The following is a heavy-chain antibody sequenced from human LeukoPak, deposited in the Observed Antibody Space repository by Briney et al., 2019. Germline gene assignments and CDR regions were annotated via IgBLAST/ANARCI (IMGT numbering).Heavy chain of an antibody. J-gene: IGHJ4*02. Sequence: GGSLRLSCTASGFTFGDYAMSWFRQAPGKGLEWVGFIRSKAYGGTTEYAASVKGRFTISRDDSKSIAYLQMNSLKTEDTAVYYCTRDPVDIVATVPTVWDWGQGTLVTVSS. CDR1: GFTFGDYA. D-gene: IGHD5-12*01. CDR3: TRDPVDIVATVPTVWD. CDR2: IRSKAYGGTT. V-gene: IGHV3-49*03.